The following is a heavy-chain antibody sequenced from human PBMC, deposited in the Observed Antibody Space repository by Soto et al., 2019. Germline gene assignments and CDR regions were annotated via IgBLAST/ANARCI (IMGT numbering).Heavy chain of an antibody. CDR1: GYSFTSYW. Sequence: EVQLVQSGAEVKKPGESLKISCKGSGYSFTSYWIGWVRQMPGKGLEWMGIIYPGDSDTRYSPSFQGQVTISADKSISTAYLQWSSLKASDTAMYYCERHRNYDILTGHPDYWGQGTLFTVSS. CDR2: IYPGDSDT. J-gene: IGHJ4*02. CDR3: ERHRNYDILTGHPDY. D-gene: IGHD3-9*01. V-gene: IGHV5-51*01.